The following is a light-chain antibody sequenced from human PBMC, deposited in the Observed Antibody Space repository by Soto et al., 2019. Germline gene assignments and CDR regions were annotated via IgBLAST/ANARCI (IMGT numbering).Light chain of an antibody. V-gene: IGKV1-39*01. CDR1: QIISSY. CDR2: AAS. J-gene: IGKJ3*01. Sequence: DIQMTQSPSSLSASVGDRVTITCRASQIISSYLNWYQQKPGKAPKLLIYAASSLQSGVPSRFSGSGSGTDFTLTISSPQPEDFATYYCQQSYSTPFTFGPGTKVDIK. CDR3: QQSYSTPFT.